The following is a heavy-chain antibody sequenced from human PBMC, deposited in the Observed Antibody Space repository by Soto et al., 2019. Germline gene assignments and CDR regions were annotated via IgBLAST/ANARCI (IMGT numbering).Heavy chain of an antibody. Sequence: EVQLVESGGGLIQPGGSLRLSCAASGFTVSSNYMSWVRQAPGKGLEWVSVIYSGGSTYYADSVKGRFTISRDNSKNTLYLQMNSLRAEDTAVYYCARDYYDSIGYYYYDYWGQGTLVTVSS. CDR3: ARDYYDSIGYYYYDY. CDR2: IYSGGST. CDR1: GFTVSSNY. D-gene: IGHD3-22*01. V-gene: IGHV3-53*01. J-gene: IGHJ4*02.